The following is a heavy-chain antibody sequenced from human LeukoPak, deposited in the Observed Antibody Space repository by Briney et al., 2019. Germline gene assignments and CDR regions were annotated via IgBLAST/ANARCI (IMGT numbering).Heavy chain of an antibody. D-gene: IGHD3-10*01. CDR3: ARDHSYYDSGSYSNVDY. Sequence: ASVKVSCKASGYTXTGYYMHWVRRAPGQGLEWMGWINPNSGGTNYAQKFQGRVTMTRDTSSSTAYMELSRLRSDDTAVYYCARDHSYYDSGSYSNVDYWGQGTLVTVSS. J-gene: IGHJ4*02. CDR2: INPNSGGT. V-gene: IGHV1-2*02. CDR1: GYTXTGYY.